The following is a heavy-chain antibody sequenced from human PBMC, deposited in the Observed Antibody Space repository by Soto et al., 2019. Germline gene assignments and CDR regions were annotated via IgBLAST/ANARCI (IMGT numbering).Heavy chain of an antibody. V-gene: IGHV4-31*03. D-gene: IGHD6-13*01. CDR2: IYYSGST. J-gene: IGHJ5*02. CDR3: ARGAQYSSPFRWFDP. CDR1: GGSFSSGGYY. Sequence: QLQLQESGPGLVKPSQTLSLTCTVSGGSFSSGGYYWSWIRQHPGKRLEWIGYIYYSGSTYYNPALKSRVTISVATSKNQFSLKLSCVTAADTAVYYCARGAQYSSPFRWFDPWGKGTLVTVSS.